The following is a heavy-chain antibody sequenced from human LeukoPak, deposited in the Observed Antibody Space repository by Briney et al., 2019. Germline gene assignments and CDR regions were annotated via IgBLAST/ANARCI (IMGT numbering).Heavy chain of an antibody. CDR2: IYPGDSDT. Sequence: GESLKISCKGSGYSFTSYWIGWVRQMPGKGLEWMGIIYPGDSDTRYSRSFQGQVTISADKSISTAYLQWSSLKASGTAMYYCARCGLNRIAARPIPIRNAVGWFDPWGQGTLVTVSS. CDR3: ARCGLNRIAARPIPIRNAVGWFDP. V-gene: IGHV5-51*01. J-gene: IGHJ5*02. D-gene: IGHD6-6*01. CDR1: GYSFTSYW.